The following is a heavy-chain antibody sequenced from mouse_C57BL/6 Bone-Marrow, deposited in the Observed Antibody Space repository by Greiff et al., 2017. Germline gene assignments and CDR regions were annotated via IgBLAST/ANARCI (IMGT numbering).Heavy chain of an antibody. V-gene: IGHV5-6*01. Sequence: EVQGVESGGDLVKPGGSLKLSCAASGFTFSSYGMSWVRQTPDKRLEWVATISSGGSYTYYPDSVKGRFTLSRDNAKNTLYLQMSSLKSEDTAMYYCARGEFITTVVATHYYAMDYWGQGTSVTVSS. CDR1: GFTFSSYG. CDR3: ARGEFITTVVATHYYAMDY. J-gene: IGHJ4*01. CDR2: ISSGGSYT. D-gene: IGHD1-1*01.